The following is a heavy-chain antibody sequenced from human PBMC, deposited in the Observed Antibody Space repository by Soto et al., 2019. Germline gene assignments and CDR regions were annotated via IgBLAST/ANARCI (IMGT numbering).Heavy chain of an antibody. V-gene: IGHV4-59*01. Sequence: SETLSLTCTVSGGSISSYYWSWIRQPPGKGLEWIGYIYYSGSTNYNPSLKSRVTISVDTSKNQFSLKLSSVTAADTAVYYCASNRLNYDILTGYYNYYFDYWGQGTLVTVSS. CDR3: ASNRLNYDILTGYYNYYFDY. D-gene: IGHD3-9*01. CDR1: GGSISSYY. CDR2: IYYSGST. J-gene: IGHJ4*02.